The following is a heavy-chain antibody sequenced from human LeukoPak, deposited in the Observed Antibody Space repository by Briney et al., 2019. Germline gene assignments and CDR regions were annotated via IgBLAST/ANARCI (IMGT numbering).Heavy chain of an antibody. CDR2: ICRSSSYI. Sequence: GGTLRLSCVVSGFTFSSYSMNWVRQAPGKGLEWVSSICRSSSYIYYADSVKGRFTISRDNAKNSLYLQMNSLRAEDTAVYYCARVVLWFGEFFVWGQGTLVTVSS. CDR3: ARVVLWFGEFFV. J-gene: IGHJ4*02. CDR1: GFTFSSYS. D-gene: IGHD3-10*01. V-gene: IGHV3-21*01.